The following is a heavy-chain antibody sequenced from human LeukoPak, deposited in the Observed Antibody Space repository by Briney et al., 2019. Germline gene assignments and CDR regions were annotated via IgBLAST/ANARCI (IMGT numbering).Heavy chain of an antibody. CDR1: GYSFTSYW. CDR3: ARFKGSYYFSFDY. CDR2: IYPGDSDT. J-gene: IGHJ4*02. D-gene: IGHD1-26*01. Sequence: RGASLQISSKGAGYSFTSYWIGWVRPLPGKGLEWMGIIYPGDSDTRCSPSFQGQVTISADKSISTAYLQWSSLQASDTAMYYCARFKGSYYFSFDYWGQGTLVTVSS. V-gene: IGHV5-51*01.